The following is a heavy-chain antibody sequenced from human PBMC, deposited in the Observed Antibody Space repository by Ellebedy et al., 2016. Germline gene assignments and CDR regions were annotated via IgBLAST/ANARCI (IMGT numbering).Heavy chain of an antibody. CDR3: ARDREGAYFYMNV. CDR2: IYYDGSNK. V-gene: IGHV3-33*01. CDR1: GFTFSRYG. D-gene: IGHD1-26*01. J-gene: IGHJ6*03. Sequence: GESLKISXATSGFTFSRYGMHWVRQAPGKGLEWVAVIYYDGSNKYYADSVNGRFTISRDNSRNTLSLQMNSLRAEDTAVYYCARDREGAYFYMNVWGKGTTVTVSS.